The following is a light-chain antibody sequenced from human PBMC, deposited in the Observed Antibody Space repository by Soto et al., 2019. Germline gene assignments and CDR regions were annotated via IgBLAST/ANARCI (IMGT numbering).Light chain of an antibody. V-gene: IGLV2-8*01. J-gene: IGLJ1*01. CDR3: SSFAGSNNFPYV. Sequence: QSVLTQPPSASGSPGQSVTISCTGTSSDVGAYDYVSWYQQHPGKAPKLMIYEINKRPSGVPDRFSGSMSGNTASLTVSGLQAEDEADYYCSSFAGSNNFPYVFGTGTKLTVL. CDR1: SSDVGAYDY. CDR2: EIN.